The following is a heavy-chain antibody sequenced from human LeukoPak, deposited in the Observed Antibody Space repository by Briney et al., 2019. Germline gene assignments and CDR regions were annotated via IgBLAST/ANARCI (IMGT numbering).Heavy chain of an antibody. Sequence: SETLSLTCTVSGYSISSGYYWGWIRQPSGKGLEWIGSIYHSGSTYYNPSLKSRVTISVDTSKNQFSLKLSSVTAADTAVYYCARDPKLKIAVAAPFDYWGQGTLVTVSS. J-gene: IGHJ4*02. D-gene: IGHD6-19*01. CDR2: IYHSGST. CDR3: ARDPKLKIAVAAPFDY. V-gene: IGHV4-38-2*02. CDR1: GYSISSGYY.